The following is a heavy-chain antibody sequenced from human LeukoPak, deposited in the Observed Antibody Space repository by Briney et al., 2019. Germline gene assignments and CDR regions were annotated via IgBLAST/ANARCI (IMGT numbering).Heavy chain of an antibody. CDR1: GFTFSSYA. D-gene: IGHD3-22*01. CDR2: IKEDGSEK. Sequence: GGSLRLSCAASGFTFSSYAMSWVRQAPGKGLEWVANIKEDGSEKYYVDSVKGRFTISRDNAKNSLSLQVNSLSAEDTAVYYCARSRSGYYEDYWGQGTLVTVSS. CDR3: ARSRSGYYEDY. J-gene: IGHJ4*02. V-gene: IGHV3-7*01.